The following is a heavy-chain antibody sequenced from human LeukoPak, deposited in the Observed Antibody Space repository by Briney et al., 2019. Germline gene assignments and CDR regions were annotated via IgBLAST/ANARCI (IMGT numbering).Heavy chain of an antibody. D-gene: IGHD3-22*01. CDR1: GYTFTSYD. V-gene: IGHV1-8*01. CDR3: ARGLVTYYYDSSGYSVDS. Sequence: GASVKVSCKASGYTFTSYDINWVRQATGQGLEWMGWMNPNSGNTGYAQKFQGRVTMTRNTSISTAYMELSSLRSEDTAVYYCARGLVTYYYDSSGYSVDSWGQGTLVTVSS. CDR2: MNPNSGNT. J-gene: IGHJ4*02.